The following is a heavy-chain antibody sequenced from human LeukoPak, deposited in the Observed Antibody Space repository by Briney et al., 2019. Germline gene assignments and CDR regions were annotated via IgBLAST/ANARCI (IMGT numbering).Heavy chain of an antibody. CDR2: INHSGST. CDR1: GGSFRGYY. V-gene: IGHV4-34*01. D-gene: IGHD2-2*02. CDR3: ARDRHGYCSSTSCYKRRAPNWYFDL. Sequence: SETLSLTCAVYGGSFRGYYWSWIRQPPGKGLEWIGEINHSGSTNYNPSLKSRVTISVDTSKNQFSLKLSSVTAADTAVYYCARDRHGYCSSTSCYKRRAPNWYFDLWGRGTLVTVSS. J-gene: IGHJ2*01.